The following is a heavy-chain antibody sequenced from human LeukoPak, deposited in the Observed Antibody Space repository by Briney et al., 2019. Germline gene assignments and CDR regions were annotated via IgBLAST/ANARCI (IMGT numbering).Heavy chain of an antibody. D-gene: IGHD3-10*01. J-gene: IGHJ4*02. CDR3: AKGGLRKLVVRGVIYFDH. Sequence: PGGSLRLSCAASGFTFSSYAMSWVRQAPGKGLEWVSAISGSGGSTYYADSVKGRFTISRDNSKNTLYLQMNSLRAEDTAVYYCAKGGLRKLVVRGVIYFDHWGQGTLVTVSS. V-gene: IGHV3-23*01. CDR1: GFTFSSYA. CDR2: ISGSGGST.